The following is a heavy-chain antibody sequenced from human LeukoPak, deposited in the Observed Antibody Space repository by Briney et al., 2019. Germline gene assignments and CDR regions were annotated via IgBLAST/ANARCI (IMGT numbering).Heavy chain of an antibody. D-gene: IGHD2-2*02. J-gene: IGHJ4*02. Sequence: ASVKVSCKASGYTFTSYDINWVRQATGQGLERMGWMNTNSGNTGYAQKFRGRVTITRNTSISTAYMELRSLRSEDTAVYYCARRNSSSTSCYRLSEYYFDYWGQGPVVTVSS. CDR3: ARRNSSSTSCYRLSEYYFDY. CDR2: MNTNSGNT. CDR1: GYTFTSYD. V-gene: IGHV1-8*03.